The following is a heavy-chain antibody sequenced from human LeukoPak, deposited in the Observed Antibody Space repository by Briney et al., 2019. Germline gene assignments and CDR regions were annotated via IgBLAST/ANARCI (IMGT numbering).Heavy chain of an antibody. V-gene: IGHV3-15*01. CDR1: GFTFSNAW. D-gene: IGHD1-26*01. CDR2: IKSKTYGGTI. J-gene: IGHJ4*02. Sequence: GGSLRLSCAASGFTFSNAWMSWVRQAPGKGLEWVGRIKSKTYGGTIDYAASVKGRFTISRDDSKNTLYLQMNSLKTEDTAVYYCTTDSGSYADLYYFDYWGQGTLLTVSS. CDR3: TTDSGSYADLYYFDY.